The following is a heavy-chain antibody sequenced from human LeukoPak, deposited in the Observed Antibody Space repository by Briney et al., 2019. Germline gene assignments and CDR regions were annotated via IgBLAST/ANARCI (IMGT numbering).Heavy chain of an antibody. J-gene: IGHJ5*02. D-gene: IGHD3-10*01. Sequence: SETLSLTCAVYGGSFSGYYWSWIRQPPGKGLEWIGEINHSGSTNYNPSLKSRVTISVDTSKNQFSLKLSSVTAADTAVYYCARKGIWFAIYNWLDPWGQGTLVTVSS. CDR1: GGSFSGYY. V-gene: IGHV4-34*01. CDR2: INHSGST. CDR3: ARKGIWFAIYNWLDP.